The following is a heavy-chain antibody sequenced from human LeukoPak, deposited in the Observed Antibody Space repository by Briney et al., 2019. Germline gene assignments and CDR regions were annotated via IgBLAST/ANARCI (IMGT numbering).Heavy chain of an antibody. J-gene: IGHJ4*02. CDR2: ISPNSGGT. CDR3: AHLPNGHDDYGDYRLAYYFDY. Sequence: ASVKVSCKASGYTFTGYYMHWVRQAPGQGLEWMGWISPNSGGTNYAQKFQGRVTITADESTSTAYMELSSLRSEDTAVYYCAHLPNGHDDYGDYRLAYYFDYWGQGTLVTVSS. D-gene: IGHD4-17*01. CDR1: GYTFTGYY. V-gene: IGHV1-2*02.